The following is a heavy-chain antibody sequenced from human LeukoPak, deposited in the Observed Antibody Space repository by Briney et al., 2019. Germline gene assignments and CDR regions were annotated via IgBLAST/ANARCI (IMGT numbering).Heavy chain of an antibody. V-gene: IGHV3-48*03. CDR3: VRGCGPSYKYNAFDI. D-gene: IGHD1-1*01. CDR1: GLSSSIFE. Sequence: PGGSLRLSCIVSGLSSSIFEMNWVRQAPGKGLEWVSYITNSGSSTDYADSVKGRFTISRDNAKNSLYLQMSSLRAEDTAVYYCVRGCGPSYKYNAFDIWGQGTMVTVSS. CDR2: ITNSGSST. J-gene: IGHJ3*02.